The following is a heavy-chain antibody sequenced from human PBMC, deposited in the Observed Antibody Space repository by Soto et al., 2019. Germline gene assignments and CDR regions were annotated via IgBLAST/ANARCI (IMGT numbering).Heavy chain of an antibody. CDR1: GFSLSTSGMC. V-gene: IGHV2-70*11. CDR3: ARIRRWPAPDYYYYGMDV. Sequence: SGPTLVNPTQTLTLTCTFSGFSLSTSGMCVSWIRQPPGKALEWLARIDWDDDKYYSTSLKTRPTISKDTTKNQVVLTMTNMDPVDTPTYYCARIRRWPAPDYYYYGMDVWGQGTTVTVSS. CDR2: IDWDDDK. J-gene: IGHJ6*02.